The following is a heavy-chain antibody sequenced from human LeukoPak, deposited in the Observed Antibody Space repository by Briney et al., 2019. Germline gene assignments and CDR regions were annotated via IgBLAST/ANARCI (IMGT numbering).Heavy chain of an antibody. CDR3: ARYVYGVVTSFDY. CDR2: ISTRSDYI. V-gene: IGHV3-21*01. Sequence: KPGGSLRLSCAASQFTFSDYTMNWVRRAPGKWLEWVSSISTRSDYIYYAESVKGRFTISRDNAKNSLYLQMNSLRAEDTAVYYCARYVYGVVTSFDYWGQGTLVTVSS. J-gene: IGHJ4*02. CDR1: QFTFSDYT. D-gene: IGHD3-3*01.